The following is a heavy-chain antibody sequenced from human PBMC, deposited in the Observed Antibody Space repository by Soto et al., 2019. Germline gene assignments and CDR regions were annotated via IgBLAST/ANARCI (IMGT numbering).Heavy chain of an antibody. CDR1: GGSISSSSSY. CDR3: ARSYTGSKLDY. CDR2: IYYLGNT. V-gene: IGHV4-39*01. D-gene: IGHD2-8*02. Sequence: SETLSLTCTVSGGSISSSSSYWGWIRQPPGKGLEWVGSIYYLGNTYYNPSLGSRVTISVDTSKNQFSLKLSSVTAADTAVYYCARSYTGSKLDYWGQGTPVTVSS. J-gene: IGHJ4*02.